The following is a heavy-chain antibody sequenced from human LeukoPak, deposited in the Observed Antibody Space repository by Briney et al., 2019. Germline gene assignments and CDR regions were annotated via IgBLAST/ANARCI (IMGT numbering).Heavy chain of an antibody. CDR1: GGSIRSSYYY. Sequence: SETLSLTCTVSGGSIRSSYYYWGWIRQPPGKGLEWIGSIYDSGSTYYNPSLKSRVTISVDTSKNQFSLKLNSVTAADTAVYYCARRGGGSYDYYYGMDVWGQGTTVTVSS. CDR3: ARRGGGSYDYYYGMDV. V-gene: IGHV4-39*01. CDR2: IYDSGST. J-gene: IGHJ6*02. D-gene: IGHD2-15*01.